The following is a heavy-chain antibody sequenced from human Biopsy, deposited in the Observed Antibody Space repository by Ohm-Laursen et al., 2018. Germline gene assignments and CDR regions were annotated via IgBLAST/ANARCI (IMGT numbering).Heavy chain of an antibody. Sequence: TLSLTCAVYGESFNGYYWSWIRQTPGKGLEWIGEINHSGRTNYNPSLKIRVTISVDTSKNQFSLKVRSVTAADTAVYYCVRGVDYYDPYHYYALDVWGQGTTVTVSS. D-gene: IGHD3-22*01. CDR3: VRGVDYYDPYHYYALDV. J-gene: IGHJ6*02. CDR2: INHSGRT. V-gene: IGHV4-34*01. CDR1: GESFNGYY.